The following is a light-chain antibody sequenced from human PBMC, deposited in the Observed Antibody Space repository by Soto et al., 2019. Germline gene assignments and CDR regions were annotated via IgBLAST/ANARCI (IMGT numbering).Light chain of an antibody. CDR1: QSVSSY. J-gene: IGKJ1*01. CDR3: QQYNNWPPT. V-gene: IGKV3-11*01. CDR2: DAS. Sequence: DIVLTHSPATLSLSPGERATLSCRASQSVSSYLAWYQQKPGQAPRLLIYDASTRATGIPARFSGSGSGTDFTLTITSLQSEDFAVYYCQQYNNWPPTFGQGTKVDIK.